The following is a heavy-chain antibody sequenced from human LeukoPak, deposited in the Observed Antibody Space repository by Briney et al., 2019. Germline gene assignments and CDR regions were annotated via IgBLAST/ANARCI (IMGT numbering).Heavy chain of an antibody. CDR3: ARIYYDSSGYYYSDY. J-gene: IGHJ4*02. CDR1: GGSISSYY. CDR2: IYYSGST. D-gene: IGHD3-22*01. Sequence: SETLSLTCTVSGGSISSYYWSWIRQPPGKGLEWIGYIYYSGSTNYNPSLKSRVTISVDTSKNQFSLKLSSVTTAGTAVYYCARIYYDSSGYYYSDYWGQGTLVTVSS. V-gene: IGHV4-59*01.